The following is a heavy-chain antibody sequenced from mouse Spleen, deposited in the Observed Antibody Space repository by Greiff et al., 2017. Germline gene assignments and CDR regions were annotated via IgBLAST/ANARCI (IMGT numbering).Heavy chain of an antibody. J-gene: IGHJ3*01. CDR3: ARGYYGSGFAY. CDR1: GYTFTSYG. V-gene: IGHV1-81*01. D-gene: IGHD1-1*01. CDR2: IYPRSGNT. Sequence: VKLQESGAELARPGASVKLSCKASGYTFTSYGISWVKQRTGQGLEWIGEIYPRSGNTYYNEKFKGKATLTADKSSSTAYMELRSLTSEDSAVYFCARGYYGSGFAYWGQGTLVTVSA.